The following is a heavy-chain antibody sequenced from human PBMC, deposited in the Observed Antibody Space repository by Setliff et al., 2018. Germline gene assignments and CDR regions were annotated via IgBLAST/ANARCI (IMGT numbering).Heavy chain of an antibody. CDR2: VYYTGDT. CDR1: GGSISSYY. J-gene: IGHJ4*02. CDR3: AGSQGSVGYYSNSPYYFHY. V-gene: IGHV4-59*03. D-gene: IGHD3-10*01. Sequence: NPSETLSLTCTVSGGSISSYYWSWIRQPPGKELEWMAYVYYTGDTYYNPSLKSRISISIDTSKNQLSLNLISVTAADTAVYYCAGSQGSVGYYSNSPYYFHYWGQGTLVTVS.